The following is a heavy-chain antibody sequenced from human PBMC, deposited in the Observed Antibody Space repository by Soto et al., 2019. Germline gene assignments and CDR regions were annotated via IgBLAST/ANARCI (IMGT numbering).Heavy chain of an antibody. J-gene: IGHJ3*02. V-gene: IGHV4-4*07. Sequence: SETLSLTCIVSGGPITSYHWSWIRQAAGKGLEWIGRIHASGNTNYNPSLKSRVTMSVDTSKNQFSLKLSSVTVADTAVYYCAREVTASYAYNIWGQGTMVTVSS. D-gene: IGHD2-21*02. CDR1: GGPITSYH. CDR2: IHASGNT. CDR3: AREVTASYAYNI.